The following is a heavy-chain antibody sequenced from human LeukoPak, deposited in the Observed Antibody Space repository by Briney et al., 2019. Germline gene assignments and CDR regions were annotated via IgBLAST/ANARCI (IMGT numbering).Heavy chain of an antibody. V-gene: IGHV4-30-2*01. D-gene: IGHD2-8*01. CDR1: GGSISSGGYS. CDR3: VRGGYCTNGVCSFDI. J-gene: IGHJ3*02. CDR2: IYHSGST. Sequence: SETLSLTCAVSGGSISSGGYSWSWIRQPPGKGLEWIGYIYHSGSTYYNPSLKSRVTISVDRSKNQFSLKLSSVTAADTAVYYCVRGGYCTNGVCSFDIWGQGTMVTVSS.